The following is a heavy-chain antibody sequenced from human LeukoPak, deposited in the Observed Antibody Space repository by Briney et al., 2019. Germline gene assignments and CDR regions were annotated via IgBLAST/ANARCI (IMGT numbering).Heavy chain of an antibody. D-gene: IGHD3-9*01. CDR3: AKVDSSGAEYFQH. V-gene: IGHV3-23*01. J-gene: IGHJ1*01. CDR2: ISGSGGST. Sequence: GSLRLSCAASGFTFSSYGMSWVRQAPGEGLEWVSAISGSGGSTYYADSVKGRFTISRDNSKNTLYLQMNSLRAEDTAVYYCAKVDSSGAEYFQHWGQGTLVTVSS. CDR1: GFTFSSYG.